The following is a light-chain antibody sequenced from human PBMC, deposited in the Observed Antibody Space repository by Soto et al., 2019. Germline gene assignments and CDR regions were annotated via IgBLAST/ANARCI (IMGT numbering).Light chain of an antibody. CDR2: AAS. J-gene: IGKJ5*01. CDR1: QSIGTW. Sequence: IQVTQSPSTLSASVGDRVSISCVASQSIGTWLAWYQQKPGKAPKLLIYAASTLQSGVPSRFSGSGSGTDFTLTISSLQPEDFATYYCLQDYNYPITFGQGTRLEIK. CDR3: LQDYNYPIT. V-gene: IGKV1-6*01.